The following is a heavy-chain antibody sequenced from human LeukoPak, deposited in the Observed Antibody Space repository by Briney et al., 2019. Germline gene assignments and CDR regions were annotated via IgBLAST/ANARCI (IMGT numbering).Heavy chain of an antibody. V-gene: IGHV3-23*01. CDR3: AKSRSYTVRDAVQI. Sequence: GGSLRLSCVASGFSFSNHAMSWVRQAPGKGLEWVLGISDSGAPTHHADSVRGRFTISRDNLENTVYLQMNSLRAEDTAVYYCAKSRSYTVRDAVQIWGQGTTVTVSS. J-gene: IGHJ3*02. CDR2: ISDSGAPT. CDR1: GFSFSNHA. D-gene: IGHD3-10*01.